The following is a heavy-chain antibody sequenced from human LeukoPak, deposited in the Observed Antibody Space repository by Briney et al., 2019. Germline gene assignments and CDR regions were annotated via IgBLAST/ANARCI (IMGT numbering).Heavy chain of an antibody. J-gene: IGHJ3*02. CDR2: IKQDGSEK. V-gene: IGHV3-7*01. Sequence: GGSLRLSCAASGFTFSSYSMNWVRQAPGKGLEWVANIKQDGSEKYYVDSVKGRFTISRDNAKNSLYLQMNSLRAEDTAVYYCARDMGSLGSSAFDIWGQGTMVTVSS. CDR3: ARDMGSLGSSAFDI. D-gene: IGHD3-10*01. CDR1: GFTFSSYS.